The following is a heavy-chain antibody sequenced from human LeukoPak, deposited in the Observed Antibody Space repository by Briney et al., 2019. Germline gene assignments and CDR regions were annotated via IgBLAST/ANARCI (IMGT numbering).Heavy chain of an antibody. CDR3: TIDRD. D-gene: IGHD3-10*01. V-gene: IGHV3-15*01. Sequence: GGSLRLSCAASGFTFSNAWMSWVRQAPGKGLEWVGRIKSKTDGATTDYAAPVKGRFTITRDDSKNTLYLQMNSLKTEDTAVYYCTIDRDWGQGTLVTVSS. J-gene: IGHJ4*02. CDR2: IKSKTDGATT. CDR1: GFTFSNAW.